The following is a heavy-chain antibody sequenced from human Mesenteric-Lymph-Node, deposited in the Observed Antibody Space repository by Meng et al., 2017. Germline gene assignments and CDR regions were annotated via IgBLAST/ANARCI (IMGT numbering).Heavy chain of an antibody. CDR2: IWYDGSNK. D-gene: IGHD5-24*01. Sequence: GESLKISCAASGFTFSSYGMHWVRQAPGKGLEWVAVIWYDGSNKYYADSVKGRFTISRDNSKNTLYLQMNSLRAEDTAVYYCASSSPVATIDYWGQGTLVTVSS. CDR1: GFTFSSYG. CDR3: ASSSPVATIDY. V-gene: IGHV3-33*08. J-gene: IGHJ4*02.